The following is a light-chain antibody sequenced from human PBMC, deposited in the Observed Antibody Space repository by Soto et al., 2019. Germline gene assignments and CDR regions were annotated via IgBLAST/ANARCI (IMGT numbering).Light chain of an antibody. J-gene: IGKJ1*01. CDR2: DAS. CDR3: QHYGGMWA. Sequence: DIQMTQSPSTLSASLGDTVTVTCRASQSVSGWLAWYQQKPGKAPKVVIYDASNLESGVPSRFSGSGSGTEFILTINSLQPDDFATYCCQHYGGMWAFGQGTKVDI. CDR1: QSVSGW. V-gene: IGKV1-5*01.